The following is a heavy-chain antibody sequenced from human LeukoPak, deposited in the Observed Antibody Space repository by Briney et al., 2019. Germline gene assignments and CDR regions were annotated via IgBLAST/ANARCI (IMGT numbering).Heavy chain of an antibody. CDR2: IYYSGST. CDR1: GGSISSSSYY. J-gene: IGHJ4*02. CDR3: ARLKAYYDFWSGSPNGYYFDY. D-gene: IGHD3-3*01. V-gene: IGHV4-39*01. Sequence: SSETLSLTCTVSGGSISSSSYYWGWIRQPPGKGLEWIGSIYYSGSTYYNPSLKSRVTISVDTSKNQFSLKLSSVTAADTAVYYCARLKAYYDFWSGSPNGYYFDYWGQGTLVTVSS.